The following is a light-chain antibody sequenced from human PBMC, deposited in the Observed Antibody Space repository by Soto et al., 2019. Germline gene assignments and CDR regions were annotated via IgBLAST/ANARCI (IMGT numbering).Light chain of an antibody. Sequence: QSVLTQPASVSGSPGQSITISCTGTNSDVESYNLVSWFRQHPGEAPTLIVYEGTKRPSGVSNRFSGSKSGNPASLTISGLQAEDEANYYCCSYAGTATVFGTGTKLTVL. CDR3: CSYAGTATV. V-gene: IGLV2-23*03. CDR2: EGT. J-gene: IGLJ1*01. CDR1: NSDVESYNL.